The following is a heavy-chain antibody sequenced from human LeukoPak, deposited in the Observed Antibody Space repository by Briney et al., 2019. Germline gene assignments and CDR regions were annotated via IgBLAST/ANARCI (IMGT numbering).Heavy chain of an antibody. CDR2: ISGSGGST. Sequence: PGGSLRLSCAASGFTFSSYAMSWVRQAPGKGLEWVSAISGSGGSTYYADSVKGRFIISRDNSKNTLYLQMNSLRAEDTAVYYCAKPLEYSSRDWYFDLWGRGTLVTVSS. CDR3: AKPLEYSSRDWYFDL. CDR1: GFTFSSYA. D-gene: IGHD6-6*01. J-gene: IGHJ2*01. V-gene: IGHV3-23*01.